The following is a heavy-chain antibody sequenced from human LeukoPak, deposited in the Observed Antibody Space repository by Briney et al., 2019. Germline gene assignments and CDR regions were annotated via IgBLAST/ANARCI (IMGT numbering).Heavy chain of an antibody. D-gene: IGHD2-2*01. CDR2: IIQDGSAQ. V-gene: IGHV3-7*01. Sequence: GGSLRLSCAASGFTFSSSWMSWVRQAPGKGLEWVANIIQDGSAQYYVDSVKGRFTISRDNADNSLYLQMNSLRAEDTAVYYCAIDLFSCSSTICYVYWGRGTLVTVSS. CDR3: AIDLFSCSSTICYVY. CDR1: GFTFSSSW. J-gene: IGHJ4*02.